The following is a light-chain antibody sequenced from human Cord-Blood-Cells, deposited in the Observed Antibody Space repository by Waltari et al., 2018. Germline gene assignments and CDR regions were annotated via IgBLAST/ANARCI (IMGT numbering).Light chain of an antibody. CDR2: EGS. V-gene: IGLV2-23*01. CDR1: SRDIWGYNL. Sequence: QSALTQPASVSGSPGPSITISCPGTSRDIWGYNLVSWYQQHPGKAPKLMIYEGSKRPSGVSNRFSGSKSGNTASLTISGLQAEDEADYYCCSYAGSSNWVFGGGTKLTVL. CDR3: CSYAGSSNWV. J-gene: IGLJ3*02.